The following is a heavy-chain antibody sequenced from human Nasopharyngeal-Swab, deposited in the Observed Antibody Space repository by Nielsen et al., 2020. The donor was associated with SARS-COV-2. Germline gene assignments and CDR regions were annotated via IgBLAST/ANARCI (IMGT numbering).Heavy chain of an antibody. CDR3: ARDRGVNDYVWGSYRKSDAFDI. V-gene: IGHV1-46*01. CDR1: GYTFTSYY. Sequence: ASVKVSCKASGYTFTSYYMHWVRQAPGQGLEWMRIINPSGGSTSYAQKFQGRVTMTRDTSTSTVYMELSSLRSEDTAVYYCARDRGVNDYVWGSYRKSDAFDIWGQGTMVTVSS. D-gene: IGHD3-16*02. CDR2: INPSGGST. J-gene: IGHJ3*02.